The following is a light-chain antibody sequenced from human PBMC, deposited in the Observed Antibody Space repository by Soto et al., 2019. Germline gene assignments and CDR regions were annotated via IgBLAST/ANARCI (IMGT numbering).Light chain of an antibody. V-gene: IGLV2-11*01. CDR3: CSYGGSFYV. Sequence: QSVLTQPHSVSGSPGQSVAISCSGTSSDVGGYNYVSWYQQHPGKAPKLIIFDVNKRPSGVPDRFSGSKSGNTASLTISGLQAEDEADYYCCSYGGSFYVVGTGTKLTV. J-gene: IGLJ1*01. CDR1: SSDVGGYNY. CDR2: DVN.